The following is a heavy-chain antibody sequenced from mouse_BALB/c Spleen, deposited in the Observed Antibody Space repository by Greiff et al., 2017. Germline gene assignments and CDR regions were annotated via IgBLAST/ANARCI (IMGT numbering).Heavy chain of an antibody. CDR2: ISYSGST. CDR3: AREVYYDYDFDY. CDR1: GYSITSDYA. V-gene: IGHV3-2*02. J-gene: IGHJ2*01. Sequence: VQLQQSGPGLVKPAQSLSLTCTVTGYSITSDYAWNWIRQFPGNKLEWMGYISYSGSTSYNPSLKSRISITRDTSKNQFFLQLNSVTTEDTATYYCAREVYYDYDFDYWGQGTTLTVSS. D-gene: IGHD2-4*01.